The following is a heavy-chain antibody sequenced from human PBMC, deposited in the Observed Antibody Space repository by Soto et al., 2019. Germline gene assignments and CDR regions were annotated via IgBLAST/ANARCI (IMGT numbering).Heavy chain of an antibody. D-gene: IGHD3-9*01. Sequence: QVQLQESGPGLVKPSQTLTLTCTVSGGSISSGGYYWSWIRQHPGKGLEWIGYISDSGSTYYNPSLKRRVTISVDTSKNHFSLKLSAVTAADTAVYHCARTTFYDIFTAYYSLFDYWGQGTLVTVSS. CDR3: ARTTFYDIFTAYYSLFDY. J-gene: IGHJ4*02. CDR1: GGSISSGGYY. CDR2: ISDSGST. V-gene: IGHV4-31*03.